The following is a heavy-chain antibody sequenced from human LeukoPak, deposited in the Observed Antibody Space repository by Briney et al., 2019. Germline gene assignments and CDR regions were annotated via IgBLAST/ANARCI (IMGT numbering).Heavy chain of an antibody. J-gene: IGHJ4*02. CDR2: INPNSGGT. CDR1: GYTFTGYY. D-gene: IGHD4-17*01. Sequence: VASVKVSCKASGYTFTGYYMHWVRQAPGQGPEWMGRINPNSGGTNYAQKFQGRVTMTRDTSISTAYMELSRLRSDDTAVYYCARDPPRVTTWQNVDYWGQGTLVTVSS. CDR3: ARDPPRVTTWQNVDY. V-gene: IGHV1-2*06.